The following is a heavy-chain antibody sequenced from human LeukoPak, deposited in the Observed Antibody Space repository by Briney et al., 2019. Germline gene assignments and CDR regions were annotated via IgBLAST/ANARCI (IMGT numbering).Heavy chain of an antibody. J-gene: IGHJ3*01. Sequence: SETLSLTCAVYGGSFSDYYWSWIRQPPGKGLELIGEINHGGSTNYNPSLKSRVTISVDTSKNQFSLKLSSVTAADTAVYYCARANLRSGYDDAFDLWGQGTMVTVSS. D-gene: IGHD5-12*01. CDR3: ARANLRSGYDDAFDL. CDR1: GGSFSDYY. CDR2: INHGGST. V-gene: IGHV4-34*01.